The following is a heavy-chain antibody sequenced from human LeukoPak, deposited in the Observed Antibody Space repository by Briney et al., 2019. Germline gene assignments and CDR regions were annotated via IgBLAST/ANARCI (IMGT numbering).Heavy chain of an antibody. J-gene: IGHJ4*02. CDR3: ARVSRDGYNYGFYYFDY. CDR1: GGSISSYY. CDR2: IYYSGST. V-gene: IGHV4-59*01. D-gene: IGHD5-24*01. Sequence: SETLSLTCTVSGGSISSYYWSWIRQPPGKGLEWIGYIYYSGSTNYNPSLKSRVTISVDTSKNQFSLKLSSVTAADTAVYYCARVSRDGYNYGFYYFDYWGQGTLVTVSS.